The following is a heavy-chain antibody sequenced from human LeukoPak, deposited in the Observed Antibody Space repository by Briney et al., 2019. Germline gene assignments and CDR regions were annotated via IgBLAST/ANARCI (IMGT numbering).Heavy chain of an antibody. V-gene: IGHV3-30*03. CDR2: ISYDGSNV. Sequence: PGGSLRLSCAASGFTFSSFGMHWVRQAPGKGLAWVAVISYDGSNVYYADSVKGRFTISRDNSKNTLYLQMSSLRAEDTAVYYCARALDIVATITPIDYWGQGTLVTVSS. J-gene: IGHJ4*02. CDR1: GFTFSSFG. D-gene: IGHD5-12*01. CDR3: ARALDIVATITPIDY.